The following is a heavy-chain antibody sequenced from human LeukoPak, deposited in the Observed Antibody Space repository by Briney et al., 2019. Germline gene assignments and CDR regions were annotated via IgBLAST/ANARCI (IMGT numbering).Heavy chain of an antibody. CDR3: ARGIQLWDFYFDY. Sequence: GGSLRLSCAASGFTFSSYSMNWVRQAPGKGLEWVSSISSSSSYIYYADSVKGRFTISRDNAKNSLYLQMNSLRAEDTAVYYCARGIQLWDFYFDYWGQGTLVTVSS. CDR2: ISSSSSYI. D-gene: IGHD5-18*01. J-gene: IGHJ4*02. V-gene: IGHV3-21*01. CDR1: GFTFSSYS.